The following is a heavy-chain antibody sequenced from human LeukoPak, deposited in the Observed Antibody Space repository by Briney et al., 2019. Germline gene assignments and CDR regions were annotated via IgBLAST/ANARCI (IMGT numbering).Heavy chain of an antibody. Sequence: PGGSLRLSCAASGFTFSDYYMSWIRQAPDKGLEWVAVISYDGSNKYYADSVKGRFTISRDNSKNTLYLQMNSLRAEDTAVYYCARDQSGSYSYFDYWGQGTLVTVSS. D-gene: IGHD1-26*01. CDR1: GFTFSDYY. J-gene: IGHJ4*02. CDR3: ARDQSGSYSYFDY. V-gene: IGHV3-30-3*01. CDR2: ISYDGSNK.